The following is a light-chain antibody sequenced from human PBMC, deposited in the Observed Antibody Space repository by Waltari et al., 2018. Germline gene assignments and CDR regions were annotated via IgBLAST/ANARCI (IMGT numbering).Light chain of an antibody. CDR2: DNN. CDR1: GSNIGNNF. J-gene: IGLJ2*01. Sequence: QSVLMQPPSVSAAPGQKVTITCSGTGSNIGNNFVSWYQQLPGTAPKLLIYDNNKRPSGIPDRFSGSKSGTSATLGITGRQTGDEADYYCGTWDTDLSVVFGGGTKLTVL. CDR3: GTWDTDLSVV. V-gene: IGLV1-51*01.